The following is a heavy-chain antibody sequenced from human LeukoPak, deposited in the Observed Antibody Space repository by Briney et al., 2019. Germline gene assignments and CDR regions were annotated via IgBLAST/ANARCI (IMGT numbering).Heavy chain of an antibody. CDR2: ISIISSTI. CDR1: GFTFSRHS. Sequence: PGGSLRLSCEASGFTFSRHSINWVRQAPGKGLEWVSHISIISSTIYYADSVNRGSTISRDNAKNSLYLEMNSLRAEDTAVYYCARRVEVAGGRQFDYWGQGTLVTVSS. D-gene: IGHD6-13*01. J-gene: IGHJ4*02. CDR3: ARRVEVAGGRQFDY. V-gene: IGHV3-48*01.